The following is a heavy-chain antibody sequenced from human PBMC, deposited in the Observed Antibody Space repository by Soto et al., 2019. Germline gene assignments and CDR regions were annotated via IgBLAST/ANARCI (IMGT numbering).Heavy chain of an antibody. D-gene: IGHD2-15*01. V-gene: IGHV1-69*13. CDR2: IIPIFGTA. CDR1: GGTFSSYS. CDR3: ARDGGRHSGGIDY. Sequence: ASVKVSCKASGGTFSSYSINWVRQAPGQGLEWMGEIIPIFGTANYAQKFQGRVTITADESTSTAYMELSSLRSEDTAVYYCARDGGRHSGGIDYWGQGNLVTVSS. J-gene: IGHJ4*02.